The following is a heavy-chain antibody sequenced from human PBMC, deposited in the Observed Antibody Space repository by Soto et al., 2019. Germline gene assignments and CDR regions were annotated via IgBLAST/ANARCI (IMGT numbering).Heavy chain of an antibody. D-gene: IGHD3-22*01. CDR2: IYYSGST. Sequence: SETLSLTCTVSGGSISSYYWSWIRQPPGKGLEWIGYIYYSGSTNYNPSLKSRVTISVDTSKNQFSLKLSSVTAADTAVYYCARGLTTYYYDSSGYYSYWSFDYWGQGTLVTVS. V-gene: IGHV4-59*01. CDR1: GGSISSYY. CDR3: ARGLTTYYYDSSGYYSYWSFDY. J-gene: IGHJ4*02.